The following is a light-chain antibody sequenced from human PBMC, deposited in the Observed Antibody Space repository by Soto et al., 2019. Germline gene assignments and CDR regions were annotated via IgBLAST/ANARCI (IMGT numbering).Light chain of an antibody. CDR1: QSISSY. Sequence: DNQLTQSPSSLSASVDDEVTITCRASQSISSYLNWYQQKPGKAPKLLIYAASSLQSGVPSRFSGSGSGTDFTLTISSLQPEDFATYFCQQINTYPQFGQGRRLE. J-gene: IGKJ5*01. V-gene: IGKV1-39*01. CDR3: QQINTYPQ. CDR2: AAS.